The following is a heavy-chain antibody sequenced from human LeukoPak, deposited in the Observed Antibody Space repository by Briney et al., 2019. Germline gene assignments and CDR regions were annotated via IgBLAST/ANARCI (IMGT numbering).Heavy chain of an antibody. V-gene: IGHV3-33*08. CDR2: IWYDGSNK. D-gene: IGHD6-6*01. CDR3: ARVWIGFSSSSAFDY. CDR1: GFSFSSYA. J-gene: IGHJ4*02. Sequence: PGGSLRLSCAASGFSFSSYAMSWVRQAPGKGLEWVAVIWYDGSNKYYADSVKGRFTISRDNSKNTLYLQMNSLRAEDTAVYYCARVWIGFSSSSAFDYWGQGTLVTVSS.